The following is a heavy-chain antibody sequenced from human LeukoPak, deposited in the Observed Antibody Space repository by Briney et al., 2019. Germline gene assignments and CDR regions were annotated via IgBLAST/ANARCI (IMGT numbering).Heavy chain of an antibody. CDR1: GFTFSSYW. V-gene: IGHV3-74*01. D-gene: IGHD4-23*01. CDR3: DREDYGGPHVDY. Sequence: GGSLRLSCSASGFTFSSYWMHWVRHAPGKGLEWVSRIRSDGSNTSYAGSVKGRFTISRDNANNTLYLQMKSLRAEDTDVYYCDREDYGGPHVDYWGQGTMVTVSS. J-gene: IGHJ4*02. CDR2: IRSDGSNT.